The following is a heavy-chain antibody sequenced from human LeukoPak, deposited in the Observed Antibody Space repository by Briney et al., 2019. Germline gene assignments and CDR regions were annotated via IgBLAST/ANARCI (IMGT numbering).Heavy chain of an antibody. V-gene: IGHV3-23*01. D-gene: IGHD3-9*01. CDR1: GFPFSAYG. Sequence: GGSLRLSCIGSGFPFSAYGMTWVRQAPGKGLEWVSSIRGSGGIRGYADSVQGRFTISRDNAKNSLYLQMNSLRAEDTAVYYCARWDGGYDVLTGYRWGNPFDYWGQGTLVTVSS. J-gene: IGHJ4*02. CDR3: ARWDGGYDVLTGYRWGNPFDY. CDR2: IRGSGGIR.